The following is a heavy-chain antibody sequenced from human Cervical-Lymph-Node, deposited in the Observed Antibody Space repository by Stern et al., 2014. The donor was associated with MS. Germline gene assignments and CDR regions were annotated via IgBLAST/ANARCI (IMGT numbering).Heavy chain of an antibody. CDR1: GFTFSSYA. V-gene: IGHV3-23*04. CDR3: AKVYGSGPFDY. J-gene: IGHJ4*02. D-gene: IGHD6-19*01. CDR2: ISGSDGST. Sequence: EVHLVESGGTLVQPGGSLRLSCAASGFTFSSYAMSWVRQAPGKGLEWGSVISGSDGSTFYADSVKGRFTISRDNSKNTLFLQMNSLRAEDTAVYYCAKVYGSGPFDYWGQGTLVTVSS.